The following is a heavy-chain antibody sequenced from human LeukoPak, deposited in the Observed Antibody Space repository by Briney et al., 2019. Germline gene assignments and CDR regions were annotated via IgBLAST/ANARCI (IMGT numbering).Heavy chain of an antibody. D-gene: IGHD3-10*01. Sequence: GGSLRLSCAASGFIFSSYGMHWVRQASGKGLEWVAFIRYDGSNKYYADSVKGRFTISRDNAKNSLYLQMNSLRAEDTAVYYCARDGSGSFDYWGQGTLVTVSS. J-gene: IGHJ4*02. CDR1: GFIFSSYG. CDR3: ARDGSGSFDY. V-gene: IGHV3-30*02. CDR2: IRYDGSNK.